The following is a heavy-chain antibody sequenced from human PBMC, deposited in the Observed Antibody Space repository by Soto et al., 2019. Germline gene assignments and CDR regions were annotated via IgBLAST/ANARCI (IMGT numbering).Heavy chain of an antibody. Sequence: SGPTLVNPTQTLTLTCTFSGFSLSTSGVGVGWIRQPPGKALEWLALIYWNDDKRYSPSLKSRLTITKDTSKNQVVLTVTNMDPVDTATYYCARPPRGIAAFYFDYWGQGTLVTVSS. J-gene: IGHJ4*02. CDR3: ARPPRGIAAFYFDY. D-gene: IGHD6-13*01. CDR1: GFSLSTSGVG. CDR2: IYWNDDK. V-gene: IGHV2-5*01.